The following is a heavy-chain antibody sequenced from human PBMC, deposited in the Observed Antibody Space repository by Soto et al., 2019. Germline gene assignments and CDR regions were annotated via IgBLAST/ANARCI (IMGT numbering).Heavy chain of an antibody. CDR1: GFTFSSYS. CDR2: ISSSSSYI. Sequence: GGSLRLSCAASGFTFSSYSMNWVRQAPGKGLEWVSSISSSSSYIYYADSVKGRFTISRDNAKNSLYLQMNSLRAEDTAVYYCASEFTPRKAVAAHDYWGQGTLVTVSS. V-gene: IGHV3-21*01. J-gene: IGHJ4*02. CDR3: ASEFTPRKAVAAHDY. D-gene: IGHD6-19*01.